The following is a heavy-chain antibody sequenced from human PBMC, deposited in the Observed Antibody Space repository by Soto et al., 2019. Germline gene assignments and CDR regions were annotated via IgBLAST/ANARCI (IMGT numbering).Heavy chain of an antibody. CDR3: GRELKGLYYLDY. CDR2: INAGNGNT. CDR1: GYTFISYA. Sequence: ASVKVSCKASGYTFISYAIHWVRQAPGQRLEWMGWINAGNGNTKYSQKFQGRVTITRDTSASTAYMELTSLRSEDTAVYYCGRELKGLYYLDYWGQGTLVTVPP. V-gene: IGHV1-3*01. J-gene: IGHJ4*02.